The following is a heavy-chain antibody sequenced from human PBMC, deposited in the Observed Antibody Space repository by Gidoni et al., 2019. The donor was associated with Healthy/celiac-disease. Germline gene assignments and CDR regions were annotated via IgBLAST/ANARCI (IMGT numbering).Heavy chain of an antibody. J-gene: IGHJ6*02. CDR3: AKDIGPYYGMDV. Sequence: EVQLVESGGGLVQPGRSLRLSCEASGFTFDAYAMHGVRQGPGKGLGWVSGISWNSGSIGYADSVKGRFTISRDNAKNSLYLQMNSLRAEDTALYYCAKDIGPYYGMDVWGQGTTVTVSS. CDR1: GFTFDAYA. V-gene: IGHV3-9*01. CDR2: ISWNSGSI.